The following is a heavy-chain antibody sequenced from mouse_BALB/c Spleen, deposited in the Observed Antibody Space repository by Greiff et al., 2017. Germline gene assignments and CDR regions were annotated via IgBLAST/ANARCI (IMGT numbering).Heavy chain of an antibody. D-gene: IGHD6-1*01. V-gene: IGHV1-69*02. CDR2: IDPSDSYT. Sequence: QVQLQQPGAELVKPGASVKLSCKASGYTFTSYWMHWVKQRPGQGLEWIGEIDPSDSYTNYNQKFKGKATLTVDKSSSTAYMQLSSLTAEDSAVYYCAASLAMDYWGQGTSVTVSS. J-gene: IGHJ4*01. CDR3: AASLAMDY. CDR1: GYTFTSYW.